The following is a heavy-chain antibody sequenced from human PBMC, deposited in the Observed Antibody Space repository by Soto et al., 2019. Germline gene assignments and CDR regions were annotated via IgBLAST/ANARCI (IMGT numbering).Heavy chain of an antibody. CDR2: ISYDGSNK. V-gene: IGHV3-30*18. CDR3: AKTLSYYYYMDV. CDR1: GFTFSSYG. J-gene: IGHJ6*03. Sequence: GGSLRLSCAASGFTFSSYGMHWVRQAPGKGLEWVAVISYDGSNKYYADSVKGRFTISRDNSKNTLYLQMNSLRAEDTAVYYCAKTLSYYYYMDVWGKGTTVTVSS.